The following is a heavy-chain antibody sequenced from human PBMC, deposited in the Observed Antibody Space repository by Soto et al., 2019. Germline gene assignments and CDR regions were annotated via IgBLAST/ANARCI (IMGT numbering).Heavy chain of an antibody. D-gene: IGHD3-22*01. V-gene: IGHV4-59*01. CDR2: ISYSGSP. Sequence: SETLSLTCTVSGDSISTYFWSWIWQPPGKGLEWIGYISYSGSPNYNPSLKSRVTISVDTSKNQFSLKVNSVTAADTAVYYCARGSVGSGWKFDYWGQGTLVTVSS. CDR1: GDSISTYF. J-gene: IGHJ4*02. CDR3: ARGSVGSGWKFDY.